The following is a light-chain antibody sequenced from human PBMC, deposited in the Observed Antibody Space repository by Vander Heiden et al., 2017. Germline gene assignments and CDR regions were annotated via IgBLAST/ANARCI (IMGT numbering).Light chain of an antibody. V-gene: IGKV4-1*01. CDR1: PRGVSSYNSKNY. CDR3: QQYDSRFPR. J-gene: IGKJ1*01. Sequence: DIVMTQCPNSLAATVGERATINCKSRPRGVSSYNSKNYLAWYQQKPGQTPKLLIYCASTRDSGVPDRFSGSGSGTDFTLTISSLQAEDVAVYYCQQYDSRFPRFGQGTNLEFK. CDR2: CAS.